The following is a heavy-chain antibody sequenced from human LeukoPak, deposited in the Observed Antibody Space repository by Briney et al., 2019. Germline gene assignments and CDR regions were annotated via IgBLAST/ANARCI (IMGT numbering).Heavy chain of an antibody. Sequence: GASVKVSRKASGYTFTSYGISWVRQAPGQGLEWMGWISAYNGNTNYAQKLQGRVTMTTDTSTSTAYMELRSLRSDDTAVYYCARDQSPGIAVAGPNWFDPWGQGTLVTVSS. CDR2: ISAYNGNT. CDR3: ARDQSPGIAVAGPNWFDP. D-gene: IGHD6-19*01. CDR1: GYTFTSYG. V-gene: IGHV1-18*01. J-gene: IGHJ5*02.